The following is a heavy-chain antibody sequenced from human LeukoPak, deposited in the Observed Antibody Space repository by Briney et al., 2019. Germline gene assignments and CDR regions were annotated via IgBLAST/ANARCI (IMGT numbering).Heavy chain of an antibody. CDR3: ARGGRSWLELNWYFDL. D-gene: IGHD1-7*01. Sequence: SQTLSLTCTVSGGSISSGSYYWSWIRQPAGKGLEWIGRIHTSGSTNYNPSLKSRVTISVDTSKNQFSLKLSSVTAADTAVYYCARGGRSWLELNWYFDLWGRGTLVTVSS. CDR2: IHTSGST. CDR1: GGSISSGSYY. J-gene: IGHJ2*01. V-gene: IGHV4-61*02.